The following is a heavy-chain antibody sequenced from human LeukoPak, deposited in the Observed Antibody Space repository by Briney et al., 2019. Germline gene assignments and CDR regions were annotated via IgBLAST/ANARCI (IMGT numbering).Heavy chain of an antibody. J-gene: IGHJ4*02. CDR2: FNPNSGGS. V-gene: IGHV1-2*02. D-gene: IGHD1-26*01. CDR1: GYTFTGYY. CDR3: ARVATFAGSSGSYFAF. Sequence: APVTVSCKASGYTFTGYYIHWVRQAPGQGLEWMGWFNPNSGGSDYAQKFQGRVTMTGDTSTDASIGTVYMELSRLTSDDTAVYYCARVATFAGSSGSYFAFWGQGTLVTVSS.